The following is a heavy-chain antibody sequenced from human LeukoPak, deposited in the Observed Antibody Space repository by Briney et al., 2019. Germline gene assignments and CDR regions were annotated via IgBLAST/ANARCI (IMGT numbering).Heavy chain of an antibody. V-gene: IGHV4-61*01. Sequence: SETLSLTCTVSGDSVSGISFYWSWIRQPPGKGLEWIGYIYYSGGTNYNPPLKSRVTISVDTSKNQFSLKLSSVTAADTAVYYCARYSDNWFDPWGQGTLVTVSS. CDR3: ARYSDNWFDP. D-gene: IGHD6-13*01. J-gene: IGHJ5*02. CDR2: IYYSGGT. CDR1: GDSVSGISFY.